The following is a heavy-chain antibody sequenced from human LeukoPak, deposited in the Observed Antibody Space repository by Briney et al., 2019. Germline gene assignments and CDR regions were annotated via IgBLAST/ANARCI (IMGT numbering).Heavy chain of an antibody. J-gene: IGHJ4*02. Sequence: SVKVSCKASGGTFSSYTISWVRQAPGQGLEWMGRIIPILGIANYAQKFQGRVTITADKSTSTAYMELSSLRPEDTAVYYCARGPSAGWIDYWGQGTLVTVSS. CDR3: ARGPSAGWIDY. D-gene: IGHD6-13*01. CDR1: GGTFSSYT. CDR2: IIPILGIA. V-gene: IGHV1-69*02.